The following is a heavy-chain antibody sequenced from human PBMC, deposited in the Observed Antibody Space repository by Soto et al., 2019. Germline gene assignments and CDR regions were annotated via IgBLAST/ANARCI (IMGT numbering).Heavy chain of an antibody. D-gene: IGHD4-17*01. V-gene: IGHV3-23*01. Sequence: EVQLLESGGGLVQPGGSLRLSCAASGFIFINHGMTWVRQAPGKGLEWVAAITGNAISSYYADSVKGRFTISRDNSKNTLYLQMTSLTAEDTAVYYCAKPVYGVYVWGDWGQGSLVTVSS. CDR3: AKPVYGVYVWGD. J-gene: IGHJ4*02. CDR1: GFIFINHG. CDR2: ITGNAISS.